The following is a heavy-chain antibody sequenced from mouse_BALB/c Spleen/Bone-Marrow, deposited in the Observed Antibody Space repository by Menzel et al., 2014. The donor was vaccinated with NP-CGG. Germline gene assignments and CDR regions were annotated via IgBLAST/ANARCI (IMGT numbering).Heavy chain of an antibody. V-gene: IGHV5-9*02. Sequence: EVQVVESGGCLVKPGGSLELLCPASGFAFSSHDTSWLPQTPDKRLERAATISSGGSYTYYPDNVKGRFTTSRDNARNTLYLQMSSLRSEDTALYYCGRHVRTTHYYAMGYWGQGTSVNVSS. CDR1: GFAFSSHD. CDR3: GRHVRTTHYYAMGY. CDR2: ISSGGSYT. D-gene: IGHD2-12*01. J-gene: IGHJ4*01.